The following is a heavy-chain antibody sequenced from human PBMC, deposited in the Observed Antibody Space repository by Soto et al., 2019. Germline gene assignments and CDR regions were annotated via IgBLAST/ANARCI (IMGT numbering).Heavy chain of an antibody. D-gene: IGHD5-18*01. J-gene: IGHJ6*02. V-gene: IGHV1-46*01. CDR3: ARGADTAMVSRYGMDV. CDR1: GYTFTSYY. Sequence: ASVKVSCKASGYTFTSYYMHWVRQAPGQGLEWMGIINPSGGSTSYAQKFQGRVTMTRDTSTSTVYMELSGLRSEDTAVYYCARGADTAMVSRYGMDVWGQGTTVTVSS. CDR2: INPSGGST.